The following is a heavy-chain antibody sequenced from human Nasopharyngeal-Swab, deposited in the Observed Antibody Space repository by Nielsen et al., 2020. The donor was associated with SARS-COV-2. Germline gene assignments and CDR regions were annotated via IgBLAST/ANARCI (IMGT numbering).Heavy chain of an antibody. CDR3: TTGGDWSFDN. Sequence: GESLKISCAASGLTFSNYWMTWVRQAPGKGLEWVANIKHDGSKKNYVDSVKGRFTISRDDAMNSLYLQMNSLRAEDTAVYYCTTGGDWSFDNWGQGTLVTVSS. V-gene: IGHV3-7*05. CDR2: IKHDGSKK. D-gene: IGHD3/OR15-3a*01. CDR1: GLTFSNYW. J-gene: IGHJ4*02.